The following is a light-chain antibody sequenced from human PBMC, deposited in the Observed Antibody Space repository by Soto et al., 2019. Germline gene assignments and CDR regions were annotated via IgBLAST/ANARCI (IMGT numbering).Light chain of an antibody. CDR1: QGISNF. Sequence: IQLTQSPSSLSASVGERVTITCRASQGISNFLAWYQQKPGKAPKLLIYGVSTLQSGAPSRFSGSGSGTDFTLTISSLQPEDFATYYCQQLNTYLPLTFGGGTKVDIK. V-gene: IGKV1-9*01. CDR3: QQLNTYLPLT. CDR2: GVS. J-gene: IGKJ4*01.